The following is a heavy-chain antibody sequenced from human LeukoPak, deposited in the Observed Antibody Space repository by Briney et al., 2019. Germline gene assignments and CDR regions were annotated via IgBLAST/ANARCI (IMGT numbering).Heavy chain of an antibody. D-gene: IGHD6-13*01. CDR3: ATGYSSSWYFDY. V-gene: IGHV3-30*02. CDR2: LLNDGITK. CDR1: GFTFNTYG. J-gene: IGHJ4*02. Sequence: GGSLRLSCAASGFTFNTYGMHWVRQAPGKGLEWVAFLLNDGITKYYADSVKGRFTISRDTSKNALYVQMNSLRAEDTAVYYCATGYSSSWYFDYWGQGTLVTVSS.